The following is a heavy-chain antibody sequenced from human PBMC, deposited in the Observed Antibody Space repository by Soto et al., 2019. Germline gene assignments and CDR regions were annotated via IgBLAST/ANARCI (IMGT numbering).Heavy chain of an antibody. CDR3: ACERWLRATHYYYGMDV. Sequence: QVQLQESGPGLVKPSQTLSLTCTVSGGSISSGDYYWSWIRQPPGKGLEWIGYIYYSGSTYYNPSLKSRVTISVDTSKNQFSLKLSSVTAADTAVYYCACERWLRATHYYYGMDVWGQGTTVTVSS. CDR1: GGSISSGDYY. CDR2: IYYSGST. V-gene: IGHV4-30-4*01. D-gene: IGHD5-12*01. J-gene: IGHJ6*02.